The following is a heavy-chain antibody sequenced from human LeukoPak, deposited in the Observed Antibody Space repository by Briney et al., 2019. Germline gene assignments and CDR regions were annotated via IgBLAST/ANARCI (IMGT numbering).Heavy chain of an antibody. CDR3: ARGLGDCNGGNCHPLVY. Sequence: GGTLRLSCAASGFTFSSYVMSWVRQAPGKGLEWVSAISGSGGSTYYADSVKGRFTISRDNSKNTLYLQMNSLRAEDTATYYCARGLGDCNGGNCHPLVYWGQGTLVTVSS. J-gene: IGHJ4*02. CDR1: GFTFSSYV. D-gene: IGHD2-15*01. CDR2: ISGSGGST. V-gene: IGHV3-23*01.